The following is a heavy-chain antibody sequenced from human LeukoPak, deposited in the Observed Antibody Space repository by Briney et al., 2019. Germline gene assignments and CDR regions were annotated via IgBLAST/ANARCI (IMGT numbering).Heavy chain of an antibody. V-gene: IGHV5-51*01. Sequence: GESLKISCKGSGYSFTSYWIGWVRQMPGKGLEWMGIIYPGDSDTRYSPSFQGQVTISADKSISTAYLQWSSLKASDTAMYYCARHDITTVRGAPGAFDIWGQGTMVTVSS. J-gene: IGHJ3*02. CDR2: IYPGDSDT. CDR3: ARHDITTVRGAPGAFDI. D-gene: IGHD3-10*01. CDR1: GYSFTSYW.